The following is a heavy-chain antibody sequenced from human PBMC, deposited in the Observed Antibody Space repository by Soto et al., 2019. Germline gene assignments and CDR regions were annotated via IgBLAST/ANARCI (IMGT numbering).Heavy chain of an antibody. D-gene: IGHD3-3*01. CDR1: GFTFSTYA. CDR2: INKNGGST. J-gene: IGHJ4*02. CDR3: AKRPSYDFVN. V-gene: IGHV3-23*01. Sequence: EVQLLESGGGLVQPGGSLRLSCAASGFTFSTYAMSWVRQAPGKGLEWGSSINKNGGSTFYADSVKGRFTISRDNSKDTLFLQMNSLRAEDTALYYCAKRPSYDFVNWGQGTLVTVSS.